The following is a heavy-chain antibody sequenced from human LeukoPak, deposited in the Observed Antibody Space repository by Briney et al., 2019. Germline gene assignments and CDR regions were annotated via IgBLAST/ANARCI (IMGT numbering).Heavy chain of an antibody. CDR1: GGSMSNSY. J-gene: IGHJ4*02. D-gene: IGHD3-22*01. CDR2: ISYGGST. Sequence: SETLSLTCTVSGGSMSNSYWSWIRQPPGAGLEWIGYISYGGSTNYKPSLKTRVIISVDTSKNQFSLKLTSVTAADTAIYYCARHLCDSTRYCPLDYWGQGTLVTVSS. V-gene: IGHV4-59*08. CDR3: ARHLCDSTRYCPLDY.